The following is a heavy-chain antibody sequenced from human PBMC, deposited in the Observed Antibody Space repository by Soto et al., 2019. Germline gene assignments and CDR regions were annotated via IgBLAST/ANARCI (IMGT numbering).Heavy chain of an antibody. J-gene: IGHJ4*02. V-gene: IGHV4-31*03. Sequence: SETLSLTCTVSGGSISSGGYYWSWIRQHPGKGLEWIGYIYYSGSTYYNPSLKSRVTISVDTSKNQFSLKLSSVTAADTAVYYCARGWDFGLFDYWGQGTLVTVS. CDR2: IYYSGST. CDR3: ARGWDFGLFDY. CDR1: GGSISSGGYY. D-gene: IGHD3-3*01.